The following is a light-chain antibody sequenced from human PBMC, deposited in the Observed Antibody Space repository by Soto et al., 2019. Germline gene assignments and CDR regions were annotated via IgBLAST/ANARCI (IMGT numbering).Light chain of an antibody. V-gene: IGLV2-14*01. Sequence: QSALTQPASVSGSPGQSITISCTGTSSDVGGYNYVSWYQQHPGKAPKLMIYDVSNRPSGVSNRFSSSKSGNTASLTISGLQAEDEGDYYCSSYTSSSPLVVFGGGPELTVL. CDR1: SSDVGGYNY. CDR3: SSYTSSSPLVV. J-gene: IGLJ2*01. CDR2: DVS.